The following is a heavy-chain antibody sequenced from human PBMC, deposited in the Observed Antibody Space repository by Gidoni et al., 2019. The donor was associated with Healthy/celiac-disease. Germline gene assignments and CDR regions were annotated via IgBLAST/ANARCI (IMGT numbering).Heavy chain of an antibody. V-gene: IGHV3-23*01. CDR3: AKADDDYKEDYYYYGMDV. Sequence: EVQLLESGGGLVQPGGSLRLSCAASGFTFSSYAMSWVRQAPGKGLEWVSAISGSGGSTYYADSVKGRFTISRDNSKNTLYLQMNSLRAEDTAVYYCAKADDDYKEDYYYYGMDVWGQGTTVTVSS. D-gene: IGHD4-4*01. J-gene: IGHJ6*02. CDR1: GFTFSSYA. CDR2: ISGSGGST.